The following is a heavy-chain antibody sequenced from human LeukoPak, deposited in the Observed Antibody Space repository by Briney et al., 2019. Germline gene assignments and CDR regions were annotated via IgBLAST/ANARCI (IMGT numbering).Heavy chain of an antibody. CDR3: AKKSAYLAARPVDY. CDR1: GFTFSSYA. CDR2: ISGSGGST. D-gene: IGHD6-6*01. V-gene: IGHV3-23*01. Sequence: GGSLRLSCAASGFTFSSYAMSWVRQAPGKGLEWVSAISGSGGSTYYADSVKGRFTISRDNSKNTLYLQMNSLRAEDTAIYYCAKKSAYLAARPVDYWGQGTLVTVSS. J-gene: IGHJ4*02.